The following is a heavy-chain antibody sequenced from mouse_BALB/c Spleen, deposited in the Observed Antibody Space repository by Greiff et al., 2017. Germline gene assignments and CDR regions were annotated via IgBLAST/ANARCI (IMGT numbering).Heavy chain of an antibody. V-gene: IGHV5-6-4*01. CDR1: GFTFSSYT. CDR3: TRAHYYGSSYRFAY. Sequence: DVQLVESGGGLVKPGGSLKLSCAASGFTFSSYTMSWVRQTPEKRLEWVATISSGGSYTYYPDSVKGRFTISRDNAKNTLYLQMSSLKSEDTAMYYCTRAHYYGSSYRFAYWGQGTLVTVSA. J-gene: IGHJ3*01. D-gene: IGHD1-1*01. CDR2: ISSGGSYT.